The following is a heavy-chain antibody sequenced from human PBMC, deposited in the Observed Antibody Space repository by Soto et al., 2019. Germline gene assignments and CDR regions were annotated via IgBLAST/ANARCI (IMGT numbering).Heavy chain of an antibody. D-gene: IGHD3-22*01. CDR1: GFTFDDYA. J-gene: IGHJ4*02. CDR3: AKDGRSGYYLDS. Sequence: EVQLVESGGGLVQPGRSLRLSCAASGFTFDDYAMHWVRQTPGKGLEWASGISWNSASIGYADSVKGRFTLSRDNAKNSLYLQMNSLRAEDTALYYGAKDGRSGYYLDSWGQGTLVTVSS. V-gene: IGHV3-9*01. CDR2: ISWNSASI.